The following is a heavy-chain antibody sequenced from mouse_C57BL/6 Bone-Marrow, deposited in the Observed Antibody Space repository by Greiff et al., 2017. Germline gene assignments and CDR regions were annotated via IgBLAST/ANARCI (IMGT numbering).Heavy chain of an antibody. D-gene: IGHD3-1*01. CDR2: ICPGSGST. V-gene: IGHV1-55*01. CDR3: AVGLFYWYFDV. CDR1: GYTFTSYW. J-gene: IGHJ1*03. Sequence: QVQLQQPGAELVKPGASVKMSCKASGYTFTSYWITWVKQRPGQGLEWIGDICPGSGSTNYNEKVKGKATLTVDTSTSTAYMQLSRLTSEASAVYYWAVGLFYWYFDVWGTGTTVTVSS.